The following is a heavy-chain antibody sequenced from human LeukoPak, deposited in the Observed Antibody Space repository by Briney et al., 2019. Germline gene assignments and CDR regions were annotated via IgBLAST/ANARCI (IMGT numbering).Heavy chain of an antibody. CDR2: INHSGST. Sequence: SETLSLTCAVYGGSFSGYYWSWIRQPPGKGLEWIGEINHSGSTNYNPSLKSRVTISVDTSKNQFSLKLSSVTAADTAVYYCARDPYGTGADAFDIWGQGTMVTVSS. J-gene: IGHJ3*02. D-gene: IGHD4-17*01. CDR1: GGSFSGYY. CDR3: ARDPYGTGADAFDI. V-gene: IGHV4-34*01.